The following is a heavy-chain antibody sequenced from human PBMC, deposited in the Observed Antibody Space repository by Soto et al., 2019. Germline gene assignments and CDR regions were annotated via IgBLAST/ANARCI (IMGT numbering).Heavy chain of an antibody. V-gene: IGHV5-51*01. D-gene: IGHD6-6*01. CDR1: GYSFASYW. Sequence: GESLKISCQGSGYSFASYWIGWVRQMPGKDLEWMGIIYPGDSDTRCSPSFQGQVTISADKSLRTAYLQWTSLKASDTALYYCARTRSFTLGFYYDGMDVWGQGTTVTVSS. CDR3: ARTRSFTLGFYYDGMDV. J-gene: IGHJ6*02. CDR2: IYPGDSDT.